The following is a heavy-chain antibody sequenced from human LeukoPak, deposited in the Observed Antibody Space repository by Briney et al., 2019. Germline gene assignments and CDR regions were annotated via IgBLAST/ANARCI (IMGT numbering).Heavy chain of an antibody. CDR3: ATKVPGTSHFSS. Sequence: GGSLRLSCAASGFTFSDFEMNWVRQAPGKGLEWIGHVTTGGSTTFYEDSVRGRFTISRDNAESSVYLQLNSLRAEDTAVYYCATKVPGTSHFSSWGQGTLVTVSS. V-gene: IGHV3-48*03. J-gene: IGHJ4*02. CDR2: VTTGGSTT. CDR1: GFTFSDFE. D-gene: IGHD6-19*01.